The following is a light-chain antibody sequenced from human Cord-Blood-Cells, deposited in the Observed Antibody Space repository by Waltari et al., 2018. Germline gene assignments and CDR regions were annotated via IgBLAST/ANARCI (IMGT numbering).Light chain of an antibody. J-gene: IGKJ2*01. V-gene: IGKV1-5*03. CDR1: QSISSW. CDR3: QQYNSYSYT. Sequence: IQMTQSPSNLSASLGDIVTITCRASQSISSWLAWYQQKPGKAPKLLIYKASSLESGVPSRFSGSGSGTEFTLTISSLQPDDFATYYCQQYNSYSYTFGQGTKLEIK. CDR2: KAS.